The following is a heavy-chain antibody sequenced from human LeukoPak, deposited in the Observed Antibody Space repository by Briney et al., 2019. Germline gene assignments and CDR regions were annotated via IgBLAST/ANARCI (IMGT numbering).Heavy chain of an antibody. CDR3: AKDSYSSSWHLFDY. V-gene: IGHV3-48*04. J-gene: IGHJ4*02. CDR2: ISSSGSTI. Sequence: GGSLRLSCAASGFTFSSYAMSWVRQAPGKGLEWVSYISSSGSTIYYADSVKGRFTISRDNAKNSLYLQMNSLRAEDTALYYCAKDSYSSSWHLFDYWGQGTLVTVSS. CDR1: GFTFSSYA. D-gene: IGHD6-13*01.